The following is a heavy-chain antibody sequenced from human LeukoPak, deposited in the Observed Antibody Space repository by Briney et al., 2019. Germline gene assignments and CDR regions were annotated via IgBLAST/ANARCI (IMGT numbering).Heavy chain of an antibody. V-gene: IGHV5-51*01. CDR3: ASAGYCSGGSCYFDY. J-gene: IGHJ4*02. D-gene: IGHD2-15*01. CDR1: GYIFTSYW. Sequence: GESLEISCQGSGYIFTSYWIGWVRQLPGKGLEWMGIIYPGDSDTRYSPSFQGQVTISADKSISTAYLQWSSLKASDTAMYYCASAGYCSGGSCYFDYWGQGTLVTVSS. CDR2: IYPGDSDT.